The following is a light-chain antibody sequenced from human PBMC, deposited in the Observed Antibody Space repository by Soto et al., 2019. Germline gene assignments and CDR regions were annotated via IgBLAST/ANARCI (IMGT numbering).Light chain of an antibody. CDR2: EVN. Sequence: QSALTQPPSASGSPGQSVTISCTGTSSDVGGYKYVSWYQQHPGKAPKLMIFEVNKPPSGVPDRFSGSKSGNTASLTVSGLQAEDDADYYCSSYAGINNLGVFGTGTKLTVL. V-gene: IGLV2-8*01. J-gene: IGLJ1*01. CDR3: SSYAGINNLGV. CDR1: SSDVGGYKY.